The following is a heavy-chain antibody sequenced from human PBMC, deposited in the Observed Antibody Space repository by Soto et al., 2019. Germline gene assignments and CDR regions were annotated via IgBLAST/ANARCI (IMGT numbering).Heavy chain of an antibody. D-gene: IGHD3-16*01. V-gene: IGHV1-46*01. CDR1: GYTFTSYY. CDR3: ARDGGTGPRTRGTYFDY. Sequence: GASVKVSCKASGYTFTSYYMHWVRQAPGRGLEWMGIINPSGGSTSYAQKFQGRVTMTRDTSTSTVYMELSSLRSEDTAVYYCARDGGTGPRTRGTYFDYWGQVHLVTASS. J-gene: IGHJ4*02. CDR2: INPSGGST.